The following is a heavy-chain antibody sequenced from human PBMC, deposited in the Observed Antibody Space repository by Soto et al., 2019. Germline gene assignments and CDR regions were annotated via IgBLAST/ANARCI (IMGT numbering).Heavy chain of an antibody. CDR3: ARITYYYDSSGYYPGYFQH. Sequence: LTCTVSGGSISSGDYYWSWIRQPPGKGLEWIGYIYYSGSTYYNPSLKSRVTISVDTSKNQFSLKLSSVTAADTAVYYCARITYYYDSSGYYPGYFQHWGQGTLVTVSS. CDR2: IYYSGST. J-gene: IGHJ1*01. D-gene: IGHD3-22*01. CDR1: GGSISSGDYY. V-gene: IGHV4-30-4*01.